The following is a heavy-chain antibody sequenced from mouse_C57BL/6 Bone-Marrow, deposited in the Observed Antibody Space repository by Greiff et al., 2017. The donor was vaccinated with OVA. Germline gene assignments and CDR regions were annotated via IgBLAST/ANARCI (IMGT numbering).Heavy chain of an antibody. CDR2: ISSGGSYT. Sequence: EVKLVESGGDLVKPGGSLKLSCAASGFTFSSYGMSWVRQTPDKRLEWVATISSGGSYTYYPDSVKGRVTISRDNAKNTLYLQMSSLKSEDTAMYYCARRRLGACVSYSGQGTLVTVS. CDR1: GFTFSSYG. D-gene: IGHD2-4*01. V-gene: IGHV5-6*02. J-gene: IGHJ3*01. CDR3: ARRRLGACVSY.